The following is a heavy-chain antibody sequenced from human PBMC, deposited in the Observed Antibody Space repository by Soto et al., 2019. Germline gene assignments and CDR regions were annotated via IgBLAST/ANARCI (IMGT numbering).Heavy chain of an antibody. CDR3: ARAGVATIYPGNNWSAP. J-gene: IGHJ5*02. CDR2: IYYSGST. Sequence: SETLSLTCTVSGGSISSYYWSWIRQPPGKGLEWIGYIYYSGSTNYNPSLKSRVTISVDTSKNQFSLNLSSVTAADTAMYYCARAGVATIYPGNNWSAPWGKGTLVPVSS. D-gene: IGHD5-12*01. V-gene: IGHV4-59*08. CDR1: GGSISSYY.